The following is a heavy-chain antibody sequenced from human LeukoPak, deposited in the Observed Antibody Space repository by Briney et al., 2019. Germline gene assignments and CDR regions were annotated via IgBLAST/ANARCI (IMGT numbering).Heavy chain of an antibody. D-gene: IGHD4/OR15-4a*01. V-gene: IGHV4-59*01. CDR3: ARMGAIAGASANPDY. J-gene: IGHJ4*02. Sequence: PSETLSLTCTVSGGSISSYYWSWIRQPPGKGLEWIGYIYYTGITDYSPSLKSRVTISMDTSKNQFSLRLNSVTTADTAVYYCARMGAIAGASANPDYWGQGTLVTVSS. CDR2: IYYTGIT. CDR1: GGSISSYY.